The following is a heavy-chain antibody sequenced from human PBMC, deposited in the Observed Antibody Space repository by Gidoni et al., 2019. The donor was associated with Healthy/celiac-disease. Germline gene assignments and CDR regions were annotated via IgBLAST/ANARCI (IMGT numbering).Heavy chain of an antibody. Sequence: QVQLVQSGAEVKKPGSSVKVSCKASGGTFSSYAISWMRQPPGQGLEWMGGNIPIFGTANYAQKFQGRVTITADKSTSTAYMELSSLRSEDTAVYYCARDPHCSGGSCYLGYFDYWGQGTLVTVSS. CDR3: ARDPHCSGGSCYLGYFDY. V-gene: IGHV1-69*06. J-gene: IGHJ4*02. D-gene: IGHD2-15*01. CDR1: GGTFSSYA. CDR2: NIPIFGTA.